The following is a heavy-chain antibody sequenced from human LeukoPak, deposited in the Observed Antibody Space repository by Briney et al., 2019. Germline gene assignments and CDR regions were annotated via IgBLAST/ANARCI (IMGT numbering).Heavy chain of an antibody. CDR1: GYTFTSYG. V-gene: IGHV1-18*01. CDR3: ARTVAGTWSPATETWVPFDY. D-gene: IGHD6-19*01. CDR2: ISAYNGNT. J-gene: IGHJ4*02. Sequence: GASVKVSCKAPGYTFTSYGINWVRQAPGQGLEWMGWISAYNGNTNYAQKLQGRVTMTTDTSTSTAYMELRSLRSDDTAVYYCARTVAGTWSPATETWVPFDYWGQGTLVTVSS.